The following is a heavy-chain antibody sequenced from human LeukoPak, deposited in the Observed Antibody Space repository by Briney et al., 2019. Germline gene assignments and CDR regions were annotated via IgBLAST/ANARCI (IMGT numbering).Heavy chain of an antibody. V-gene: IGHV1-2*02. D-gene: IGHD5-18*01. CDR2: INPNSGGT. Sequence: GASVKVSCKASGYAFTGYYIHWVRQAPGQGLEWMGWINPNSGGTNFAQKFQGRVTMTRDTSLSTAYTDLSRLRSDDTAVYYCARAEDTAMVTGLYWGQGTLVTVSS. CDR3: ARAEDTAMVTGLY. J-gene: IGHJ4*02. CDR1: GYAFTGYY.